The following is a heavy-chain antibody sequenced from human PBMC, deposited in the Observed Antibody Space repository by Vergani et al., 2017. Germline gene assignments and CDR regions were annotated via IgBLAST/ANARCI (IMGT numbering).Heavy chain of an antibody. J-gene: IGHJ2*01. CDR2: IIPIFGTA. CDR3: ARVPVVVAATPKYWYFDL. V-gene: IGHV1-69*01. D-gene: IGHD2-15*01. CDR1: GGTFSSYA. Sequence: QVQLVQSGAEVKKPGSSVKVSCKASGGTFSSYAISWVRQAPGQGLEWMGGIIPIFGTANYAQKFQGRVTITAEESTGTAYMELSSLRSEDTAVYYCARVPVVVAATPKYWYFDLWGRGTLVTVSS.